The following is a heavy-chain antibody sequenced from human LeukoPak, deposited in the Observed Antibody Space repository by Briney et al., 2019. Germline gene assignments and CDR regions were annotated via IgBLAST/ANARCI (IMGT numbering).Heavy chain of an antibody. CDR3: ARHCSGGSCHDY. CDR2: INAGNGNT. Sequence: ASVKVSCKASGYTFTSYAMHWVRQAPGQRLEWMGWINAGNGNTKYSQKFQGRVTITRDTSASTAYMELSSLRSEDTAVYYCARHCSGGSCHDYWGQGTLVTVSS. CDR1: GYTFTSYA. J-gene: IGHJ4*02. D-gene: IGHD2-15*01. V-gene: IGHV1-3*01.